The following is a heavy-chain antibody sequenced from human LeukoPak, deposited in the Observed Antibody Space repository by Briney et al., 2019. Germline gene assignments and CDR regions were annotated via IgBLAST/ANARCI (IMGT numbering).Heavy chain of an antibody. CDR1: GFTFSSYA. CDR3: ASDPGPYYYGSGSSLDY. J-gene: IGHJ4*02. Sequence: GRSLRLSCAASGFTFSSYAMHWVRQAPGKGLEWVAVISYDGSNKYYADSVKGRFTISRDNSKNTLYLQMNSLRAEDTAVYYCASDPGPYYYGSGSSLDYWGQGTLVTVSS. V-gene: IGHV3-30-3*01. D-gene: IGHD3-10*01. CDR2: ISYDGSNK.